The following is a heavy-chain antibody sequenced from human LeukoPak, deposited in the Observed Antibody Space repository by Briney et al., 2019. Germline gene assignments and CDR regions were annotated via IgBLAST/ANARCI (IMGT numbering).Heavy chain of an antibody. J-gene: IGHJ6*04. Sequence: SVKVSCKASGGTFSSYAISWVRQAPGQGLEWMGGIIPIFGTANYAQKFQGRVTITADKSTSTAYMELSSLRSEDTAVYYCARVRDKYYDILTGYYNGYYNYGMDVWGKGTTVTVSS. CDR1: GGTFSSYA. D-gene: IGHD3-9*01. CDR2: IIPIFGTA. V-gene: IGHV1-69*06. CDR3: ARVRDKYYDILTGYYNGYYNYGMDV.